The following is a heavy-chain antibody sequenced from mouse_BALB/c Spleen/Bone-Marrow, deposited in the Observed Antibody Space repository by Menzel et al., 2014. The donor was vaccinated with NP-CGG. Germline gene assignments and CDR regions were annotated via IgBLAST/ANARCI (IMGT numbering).Heavy chain of an antibody. CDR1: GYTFTSYT. D-gene: IGHD1-1*01. J-gene: IGHJ2*01. CDR3: AREGTYYAYFDY. CDR2: INPTRGYT. Sequence: VQLQQSASELTRPGASVKMSCMASGYTFTSYTIQWVKQRPGQGLEWIGYINPTRGYTDYNQKFKDKTTLTADKSSSTAYMQLSSLTSEDSAVYFCAREGTYYAYFDYWGQGTTLTVSS. V-gene: IGHV1-4*02.